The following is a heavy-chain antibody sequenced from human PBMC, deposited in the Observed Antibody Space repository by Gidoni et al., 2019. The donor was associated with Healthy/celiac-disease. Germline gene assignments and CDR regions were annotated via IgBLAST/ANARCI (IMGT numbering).Heavy chain of an antibody. CDR1: GGTFSSYA. CDR3: ARVRKGGSSYYYYYGMDV. CDR2: IIPIFGTA. J-gene: IGHJ6*02. V-gene: IGHV1-69*01. Sequence: QVQLVQSGAEVKKPGSSVKVSCKASGGTFSSYAISWVRQAPGQGLEWMGGIIPIFGTANYAQKFQGRVTITADESTSTAYMELSSLRSEDTAVYYCARVRKGGSSYYYYYGMDVWGQGTTVTVSS. D-gene: IGHD6-6*01.